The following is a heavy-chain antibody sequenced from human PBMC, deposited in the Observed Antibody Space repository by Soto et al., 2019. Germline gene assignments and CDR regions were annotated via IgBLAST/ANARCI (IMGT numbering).Heavy chain of an antibody. D-gene: IGHD6-19*01. J-gene: IGHJ5*02. CDR2: ISYDGSSK. CDR1: GFSFSNYG. V-gene: IGHV3-30*18. Sequence: LRLSCAASGFSFSNYGMHWVRQAPGQGRERVAVISYDGSSKSHADSVKGRFTISRDNSKNTLHLQMNSLRAEDTALYYCSNDSRGWRAVLGPCRQGTTVTVSS. CDR3: SNDSRGWRAVLGP.